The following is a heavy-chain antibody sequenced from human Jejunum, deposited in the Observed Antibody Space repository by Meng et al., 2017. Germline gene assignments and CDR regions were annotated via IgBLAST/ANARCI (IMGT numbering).Heavy chain of an antibody. CDR2: VNPEGNIP. D-gene: IGHD1-1*01. CDR3: TNDRLSH. Sequence: EGQLVESGGCLVHLGGSLRLSCAASGCTVSGHWMHWVCLALGQGLVWVSRVNPEGNIPTYADSAKGRFIIFRDNAKSTVYLQLNSLRAEDTAVYYCTNDRLSHWGQGTLVTVSS. V-gene: IGHV3-74*01. CDR1: GCTVSGHW. J-gene: IGHJ1*01.